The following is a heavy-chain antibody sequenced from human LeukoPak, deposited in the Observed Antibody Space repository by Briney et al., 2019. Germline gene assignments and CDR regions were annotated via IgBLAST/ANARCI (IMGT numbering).Heavy chain of an antibody. Sequence: ASVKVSGKASGYTFTGYYMHWVRQAPGQGLEWMGWINPNSGGTIYAQKFQGRVTMTRDTSISTAYMELSRLRSDDTAVYYCARPYCTGGSCYSDSNWFDPWGQGTLVTVSS. CDR2: INPNSGGT. V-gene: IGHV1-2*02. D-gene: IGHD2-15*01. J-gene: IGHJ5*02. CDR1: GYTFTGYY. CDR3: ARPYCTGGSCYSDSNWFDP.